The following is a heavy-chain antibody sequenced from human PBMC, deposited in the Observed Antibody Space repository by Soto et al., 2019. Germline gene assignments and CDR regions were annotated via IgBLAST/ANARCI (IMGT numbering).Heavy chain of an antibody. CDR3: ARDAPLICSGGSCYSYGDYRNRLRYFDL. CDR1: GGSISSYY. V-gene: IGHV4-4*07. D-gene: IGHD2-15*01. CDR2: IYTSGST. Sequence: SETLSLTCTVSGGSISSYYWSWIRQPAGKGLEWIGRIYTSGSTNYNPSLKSRVTMSVDTSKNQFSLKLSSVTAADTAVYYCARDAPLICSGGSCYSYGDYRNRLRYFDLWGRGTLVTVSS. J-gene: IGHJ2*01.